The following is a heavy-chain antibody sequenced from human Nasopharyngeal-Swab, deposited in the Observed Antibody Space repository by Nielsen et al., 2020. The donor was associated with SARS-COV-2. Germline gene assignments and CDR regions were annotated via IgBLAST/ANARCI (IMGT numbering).Heavy chain of an antibody. CDR1: GGSFSGYY. CDR2: INHSGGT. J-gene: IGHJ4*02. CDR3: ARLDYYYGSGSYRY. V-gene: IGHV4-34*01. D-gene: IGHD3-10*01. Sequence: SETLSLTCAVYGGSFSGYYWSWIRQPPGKGLEWIGEINHSGGTNYNPSLKSRVTISVDTSKNQFSLKLSSVTAADTAVYYCARLDYYYGSGSYRYWGQGTLVTVSS.